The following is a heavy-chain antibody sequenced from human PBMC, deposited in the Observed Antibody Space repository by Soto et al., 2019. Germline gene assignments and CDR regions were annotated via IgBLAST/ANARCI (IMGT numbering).Heavy chain of an antibody. V-gene: IGHV3-23*01. CDR1: GFTFSSYA. CDR3: AKDNDGYCSGGSCYPGGYYYYGMDV. J-gene: IGHJ6*02. CDR2: ISGSGGST. D-gene: IGHD2-15*01. Sequence: GGSLRLSCAASGFTFSSYAMSWVRQAPGKGLEWVSAISGSGGSTYYADSVKGRFTISGDNSKNTLYLQVNSLRAEDTAVYYCAKDNDGYCSGGSCYPGGYYYYGMDVWGQGTTVTVSS.